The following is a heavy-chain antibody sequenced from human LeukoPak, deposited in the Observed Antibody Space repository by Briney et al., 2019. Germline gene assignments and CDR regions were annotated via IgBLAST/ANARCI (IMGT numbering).Heavy chain of an antibody. CDR2: IIPILGIA. CDR3: ARSRLSSSLNWFDP. J-gene: IGHJ5*02. CDR1: GGTFSSYA. Sequence: ASVKVSCKASGGTFSSYAISWVRQAPGQGLEWMGRIIPILGIANYAQKSQGRVTITADKSTSTAYMELSSLRSEDTAVYYCARSRLSSSLNWFDPWGQGTLVTVSS. V-gene: IGHV1-69*04. D-gene: IGHD6-13*01.